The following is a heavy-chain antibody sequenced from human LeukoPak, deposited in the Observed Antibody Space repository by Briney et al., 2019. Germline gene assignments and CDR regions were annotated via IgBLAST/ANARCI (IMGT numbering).Heavy chain of an antibody. CDR2: IYYSGST. CDR3: ARGSNGDYSYYYYYMDV. J-gene: IGHJ6*03. CDR1: GGSISSYY. Sequence: SETLSLTCTVSGGSISSYYRSWIRQPPGKGLEWIGYIYYSGSTNYNPSLKSRVTISVDTSKNQFSLKLSSVTAADTAVYYCARGSNGDYSYYYYYMDVWGKGTTVTVSS. D-gene: IGHD4-17*01. V-gene: IGHV4-59*01.